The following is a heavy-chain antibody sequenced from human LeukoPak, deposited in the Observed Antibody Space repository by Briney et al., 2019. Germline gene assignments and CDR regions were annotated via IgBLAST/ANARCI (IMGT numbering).Heavy chain of an antibody. J-gene: IGHJ6*02. CDR2: ISWNSGSI. V-gene: IGHV3-9*01. Sequence: PGGSLRLSCAASGFTFDDYAMHWVRQAPGKGLEWVSGISWNSGSIGYADSVKGRFTISRDNAKNSLYLQMNSLRAEDTALYHCAKDSGYDFWSGYSSLGPYYYYGMDVWGQGTTVTVSS. CDR1: GFTFDDYA. CDR3: AKDSGYDFWSGYSSLGPYYYYGMDV. D-gene: IGHD3-3*01.